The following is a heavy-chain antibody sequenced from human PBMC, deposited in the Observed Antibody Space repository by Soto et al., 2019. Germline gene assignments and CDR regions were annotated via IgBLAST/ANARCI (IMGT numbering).Heavy chain of an antibody. CDR2: ISAYNGNT. V-gene: IGHV1-18*01. CDR3: VREIAVAGSDY. CDR1: GYTLTNYG. D-gene: IGHD6-19*01. Sequence: ASVKVSCKASGYTLTNYGISWVRQAPGQGLEWMGWISAYNGNTNYAQKLQGRVTMTTDTSTSTAYMELRSLRSDDTAVYYCVREIAVAGSDYWGQGTLVTVSS. J-gene: IGHJ4*02.